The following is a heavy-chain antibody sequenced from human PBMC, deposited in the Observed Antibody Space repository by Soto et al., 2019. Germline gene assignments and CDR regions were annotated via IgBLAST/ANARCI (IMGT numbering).Heavy chain of an antibody. J-gene: IGHJ6*02. Sequence: GGSLILSCAASGFTFSSYAMHWVRQAPGKGLEWVAVISYDGSNKYYADSVKGRFTISRDNSKNTLYLQMNSLKTEDTAVYYCTTDSSSWAYYYYYRMDVWGQGNTVTV. D-gene: IGHD2-2*01. V-gene: IGHV3-30-3*01. CDR2: ISYDGSNK. CDR1: GFTFSSYA. CDR3: TTDSSSWAYYYYYRMDV.